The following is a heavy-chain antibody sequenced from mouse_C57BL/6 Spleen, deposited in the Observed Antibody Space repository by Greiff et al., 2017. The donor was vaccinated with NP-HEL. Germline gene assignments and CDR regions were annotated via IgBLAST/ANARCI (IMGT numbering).Heavy chain of an antibody. V-gene: IGHV1-74*01. CDR2: IHPSDSDT. Sequence: QVHVKQPGAELVKPGASVKVSCKASGYTFTSYWMHWVKQRPGQGLEWIGRIHPSDSDTNYNQKFKGKATLTVDKSSSTAYMQLSSLTSEDSAVYYCAKIYEGRNYAMDYWGQGTSVTVSS. CDR1: GYTFTSYW. D-gene: IGHD1-1*01. CDR3: AKIYEGRNYAMDY. J-gene: IGHJ4*01.